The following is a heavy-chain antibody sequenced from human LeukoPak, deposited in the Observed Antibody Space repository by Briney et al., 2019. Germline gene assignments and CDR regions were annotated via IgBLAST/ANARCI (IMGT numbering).Heavy chain of an antibody. V-gene: IGHV3-23*01. D-gene: IGHD5-18*01. J-gene: IGHJ4*02. CDR2: ISGSGGGT. Sequence: GGSLRLSCAASGFSFSSYGVNWVRQTPGKGLEWVSAISGSGGGTFYAPSVKGRFTISRDNSKNTLSLQMNGLRAEDTATYYCAKSRSPGYSMGYDPDYWGQGTLVIVST. CDR1: GFSFSSYG. CDR3: AKSRSPGYSMGYDPDY.